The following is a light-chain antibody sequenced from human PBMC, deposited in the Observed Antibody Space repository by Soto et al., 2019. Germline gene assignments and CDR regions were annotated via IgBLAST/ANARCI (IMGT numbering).Light chain of an antibody. CDR1: QAINSW. Sequence: IQMTQSPSSVSASVGDSVTITCRASQAINSWLAWYQPKPGNAPTLMIYAASSLQSGVPSRFSGSGSGTDFTLTISSLQPEDFATYYCQQANSFPPPFGPGTKVDIK. CDR3: QQANSFPPP. J-gene: IGKJ3*01. CDR2: AAS. V-gene: IGKV1-12*01.